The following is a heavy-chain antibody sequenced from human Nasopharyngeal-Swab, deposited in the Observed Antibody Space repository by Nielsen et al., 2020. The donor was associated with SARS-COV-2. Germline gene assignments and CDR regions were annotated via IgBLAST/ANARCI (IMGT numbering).Heavy chain of an antibody. CDR1: GFTFSSFA. D-gene: IGHD2-2*01. CDR2: ISDSGGST. CDR3: AGGGIVPVRGAFDI. V-gene: IGHV3-23*01. J-gene: IGHJ3*02. Sequence: GESLKISCAASGFTFSSFAMSWVRQAPGKGLEWVSAISDSGGSTYYADSVKGRFTISRDNAKNSLYLQMNSLRAEDTAVYYCAGGGIVPVRGAFDIWGQGTMVTVSS.